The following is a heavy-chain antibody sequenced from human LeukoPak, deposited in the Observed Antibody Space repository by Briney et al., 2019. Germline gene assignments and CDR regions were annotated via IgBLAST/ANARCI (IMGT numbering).Heavy chain of an antibody. CDR2: ISYDGSSK. J-gene: IGHJ4*02. CDR1: GFTFSSYG. Sequence: GGSLRLSCAASGFTFSSYGMHWVRQAPGKGLEWVAVISYDGSSKYYADSVKGRFTISRDNSKNTLYLQMNSLRAEDTAVYYCAKVSDFWSGYTDYWGQGTLVTVSS. V-gene: IGHV3-30*18. CDR3: AKVSDFWSGYTDY. D-gene: IGHD3-3*01.